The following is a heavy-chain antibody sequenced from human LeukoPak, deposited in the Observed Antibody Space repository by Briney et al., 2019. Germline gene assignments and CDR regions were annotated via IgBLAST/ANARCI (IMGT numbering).Heavy chain of an antibody. Sequence: SETLSLTCTVSGGSISSHYWSWIRQPPGKGLEWIGYIYYSGSTNYNPSLKSRVTIPVDTSKNQFSLKLSSVTAADTAVYYCARRARAVVVPAAIADPHYYYYYYMDVWGKGTTVTVSS. CDR3: ARRARAVVVPAAIADPHYYYYYYMDV. D-gene: IGHD2-2*01. CDR1: GGSISSHY. CDR2: IYYSGST. J-gene: IGHJ6*03. V-gene: IGHV4-59*11.